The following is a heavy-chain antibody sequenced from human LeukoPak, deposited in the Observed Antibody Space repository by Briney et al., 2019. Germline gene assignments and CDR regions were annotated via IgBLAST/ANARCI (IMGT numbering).Heavy chain of an antibody. D-gene: IGHD2-8*01. CDR1: GFTFSSYA. CDR3: AKAPVWPGGSYYYYGMDV. CDR2: ISGRASST. Sequence: GGSLRLSCAASGFTFSSYAMSWVRQAPGKGLEWVSAISGRASSTYYADSVKGRFTISRDNSKNTLYLQMNSLRAEDTAVYYCAKAPVWPGGSYYYYGMDVWGQGTTVTVSS. J-gene: IGHJ6*02. V-gene: IGHV3-23*01.